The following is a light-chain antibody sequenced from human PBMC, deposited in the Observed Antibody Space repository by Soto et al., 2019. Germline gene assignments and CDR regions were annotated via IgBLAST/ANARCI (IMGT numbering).Light chain of an antibody. Sequence: ETVLTQYPGTLSLSPGERATLSCRASQSVSSRLAWYQQKPGQAPRLLIYGASNRATGIPDRFSGSGSGTDFTLTISSLQPDDFATYYCQQYNSYLVTFGQGTKVDI. V-gene: IGKV3-20*01. CDR2: GAS. CDR3: QQYNSYLVT. J-gene: IGKJ1*01. CDR1: QSVSSR.